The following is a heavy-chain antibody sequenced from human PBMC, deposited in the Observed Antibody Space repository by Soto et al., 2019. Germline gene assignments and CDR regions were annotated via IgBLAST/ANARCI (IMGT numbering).Heavy chain of an antibody. CDR1: GGSISSSSYY. CDR3: ARQIHGSYRPSHFDY. J-gene: IGHJ4*02. Sequence: QLQLQESGPGLVKPSETLSLTCTVSGGSISSSSYYWGWIRQPPGKGLEWIGSIYYSGSTYYNPSLKSRVTISVDTSKNQFSLKLSSVTAADTAVYYCARQIHGSYRPSHFDYWGQGTLVTVSS. V-gene: IGHV4-39*01. D-gene: IGHD1-26*01. CDR2: IYYSGST.